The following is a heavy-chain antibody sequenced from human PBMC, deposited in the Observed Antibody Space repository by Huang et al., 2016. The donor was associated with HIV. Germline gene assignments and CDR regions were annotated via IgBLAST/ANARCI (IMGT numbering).Heavy chain of an antibody. J-gene: IGHJ4*02. CDR2: INPSCGST. Sequence: QVQLVQSGAEVKKPGASVKISCKASGYTFSHYFMHWVRQATGQGLECLGVINPSCGSTTYSQKFKGRATMTRNTSTSTVYMELSSLRSEDTAVYYCARAYNYSLAYWGQGTLVTVSS. CDR3: ARAYNYSLAY. D-gene: IGHD4-4*01. V-gene: IGHV1-46*03. CDR1: GYTFSHYF.